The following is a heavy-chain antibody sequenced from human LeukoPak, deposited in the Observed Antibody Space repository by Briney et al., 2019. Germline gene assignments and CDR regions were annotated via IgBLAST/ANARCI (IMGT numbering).Heavy chain of an antibody. Sequence: PGESLKISCKGSGYSFTSYWIGWVRQMPGKGLEWMGIIYPGDSDTRYSPSFQGQVTISADKSISTAYLQWSSLKASDTAMYYCATPHRGYCNSVSCYWYAFDMWGQGTMVTVSS. D-gene: IGHD2-2*01. CDR2: IYPGDSDT. J-gene: IGHJ3*02. V-gene: IGHV5-51*01. CDR1: GYSFTSYW. CDR3: ATPHRGYCNSVSCYWYAFDM.